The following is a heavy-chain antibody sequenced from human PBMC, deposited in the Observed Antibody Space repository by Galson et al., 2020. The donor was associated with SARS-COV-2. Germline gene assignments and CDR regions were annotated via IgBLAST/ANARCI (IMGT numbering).Heavy chain of an antibody. Sequence: NSGGSLRPSCAASGLPFSTYSMNCVRLPPGQGLEWVSSLTTSISYTSYVDSVKGRFSIPRDNPRNSLYLQMNSLRAEDTAVYYCARDEGIRGYNYGRLYYGMDVWGQGTTVTVSS. J-gene: IGHJ6*02. D-gene: IGHD5-18*01. V-gene: IGHV3-21*01. CDR2: LTTSISYT. CDR1: GLPFSTYS. CDR3: ARDEGIRGYNYGRLYYGMDV.